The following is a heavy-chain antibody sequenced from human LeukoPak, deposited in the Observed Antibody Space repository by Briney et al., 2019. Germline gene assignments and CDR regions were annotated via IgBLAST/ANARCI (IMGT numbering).Heavy chain of an antibody. CDR1: GFTFSSFA. Sequence: GGSLRLSCAASGFTFSSFAMSWVRQAPGKGLEWVSVISGSGGSTYYADSVKGRFTISRDNSKNTLYLQMNSLRAEDTAVYYCAKDSTVVVTAIGDYWGQGTLVTVSS. CDR3: AKDSTVVVTAIGDY. V-gene: IGHV3-23*01. D-gene: IGHD2-21*02. CDR2: ISGSGGST. J-gene: IGHJ4*02.